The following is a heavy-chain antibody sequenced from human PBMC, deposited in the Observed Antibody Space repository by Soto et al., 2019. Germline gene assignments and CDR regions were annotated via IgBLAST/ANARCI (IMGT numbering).Heavy chain of an antibody. CDR2: IYTSGTT. J-gene: IGHJ3*02. CDR1: GFVVSDKY. D-gene: IGHD3-10*01. V-gene: IGHV3-53*01. Sequence: PGGSLRLSCAASGFVVSDKYMNWVRQAPGKGLEWVSVIYTSGTTYYADSAKGRFTISRDNFKNTLYLQMNSLRAEDTAMYYCARDGFGRYDGSGSGAFDIWGQGTMVTVSS. CDR3: ARDGFGRYDGSGSGAFDI.